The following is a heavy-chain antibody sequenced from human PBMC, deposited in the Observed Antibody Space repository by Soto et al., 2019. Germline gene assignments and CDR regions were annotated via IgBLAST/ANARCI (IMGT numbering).Heavy chain of an antibody. V-gene: IGHV2-5*02. Sequence: SGPTLVNPTQTLTLTCTFSGFSLSTSGVGVGWIRQPPGKALEWLALIYWDDDKRYSPSLKSRLTITKDTSRNQVVLTMTNMDPVDTATYYCAHRRAYYDILTGYWAVDKWFDPWGQGTLVTVSS. J-gene: IGHJ5*02. CDR3: AHRRAYYDILTGYWAVDKWFDP. D-gene: IGHD3-9*01. CDR1: GFSLSTSGVG. CDR2: IYWDDDK.